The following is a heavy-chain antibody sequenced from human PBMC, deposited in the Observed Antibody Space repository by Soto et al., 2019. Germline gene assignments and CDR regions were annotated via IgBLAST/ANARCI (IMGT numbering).Heavy chain of an antibody. D-gene: IGHD3-22*01. J-gene: IGHJ6*02. CDR3: ARERGLPYYYDSSGSGMDV. CDR2: ISAYNGNT. V-gene: IGHV1-18*01. CDR1: GYTFTSYG. Sequence: QVQLVQSGAEVKKPGASVKVSCKASGYTFTSYGISWVRQAPGQGLEWMGWISAYNGNTNYAQKLQGRVTMTTDTSTRTAYMELRSRRSDDTAVYYCARERGLPYYYDSSGSGMDVWGQGTTVTVSS.